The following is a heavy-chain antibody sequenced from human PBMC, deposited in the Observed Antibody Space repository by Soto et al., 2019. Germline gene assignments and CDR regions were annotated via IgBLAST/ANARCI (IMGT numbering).Heavy chain of an antibody. J-gene: IGHJ5*02. CDR2: IWYDGSNK. Sequence: QVQLVESGGGVVQPGRSLRLSCAASGFTFRTYGMYWVRQAPGKGLEWVAIIWYDGSNKYYADAVKGRFTVSRDNSNNMLFLQMDCVTAADTAVYFCCGAYYYETSGRFYVGLPQSWGQGTLVSVS. CDR1: GFTFRTYG. V-gene: IGHV3-33*03. CDR3: CGAYYYETSGRFYVGLPQS. D-gene: IGHD3-22*01.